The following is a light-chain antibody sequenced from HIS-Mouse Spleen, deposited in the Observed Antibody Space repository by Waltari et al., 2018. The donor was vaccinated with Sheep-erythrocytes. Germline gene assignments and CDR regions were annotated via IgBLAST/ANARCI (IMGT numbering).Light chain of an antibody. Sequence: QSALTQPASVSGSPGPSSTLSCTGTSSDVGGYNYVSWYQQHPGKAPKLMIYEVSNRPSGVSNRFSGSKSGNTASLTISGLQAEDEADYYCSSYTSSSTQVFGGGTKLTVL. CDR1: SSDVGGYNY. CDR2: EVS. CDR3: SSYTSSSTQV. J-gene: IGLJ2*01. V-gene: IGLV2-14*01.